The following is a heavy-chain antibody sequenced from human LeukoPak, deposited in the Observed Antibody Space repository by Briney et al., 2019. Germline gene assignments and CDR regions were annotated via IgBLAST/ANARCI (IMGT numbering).Heavy chain of an antibody. CDR1: GGSFSGYY. V-gene: IGHV4-34*01. J-gene: IGHJ4*02. CDR3: ARAPRDSSSSNYMRRFDY. Sequence: PSETLSLTCAVYGGSFSGYYWSWIRQPPGKGLEWIGEINHSGSTNYNPSLKSRVTMSVDTSKNQFSLKVSSVTAADTAVYYCARAPRDSSSSNYMRRFDYWGQGTLVTVSS. D-gene: IGHD3-22*01. CDR2: INHSGST.